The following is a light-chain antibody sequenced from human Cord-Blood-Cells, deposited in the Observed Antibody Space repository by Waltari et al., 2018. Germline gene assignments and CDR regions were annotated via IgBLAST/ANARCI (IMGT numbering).Light chain of an antibody. CDR2: LGS. J-gene: IGKJ2*01. CDR3: MQALQTPPT. V-gene: IGKV2-28*01. Sequence: IVMTQSPLSLPVTPGEPASISCRSSQSLLHSNGYNYLDWYLQKPGQSPQLLIYLGSNRASGVPDRFSGSGSGTDFTLKISRVGAEDVGVYYCMQALQTPPTFGQGTKLEIK. CDR1: QSLLHSNGYNY.